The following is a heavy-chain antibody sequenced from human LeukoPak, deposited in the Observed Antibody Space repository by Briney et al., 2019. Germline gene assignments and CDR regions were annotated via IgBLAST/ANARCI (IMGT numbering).Heavy chain of an antibody. CDR3: ARMRGYSYGLNDY. D-gene: IGHD5-18*01. CDR2: IYYSGST. CDR1: GGSISSYY. Sequence: SETLSLTCTVSGGSISSYYWGWIRQPPGKGLEWIGSIYYSGSTYYNPSLKSRVTISVDTSKNQFSLKLSSVTAADTAVYYCARMRGYSYGLNDYWGQGTLVTVSS. J-gene: IGHJ4*02. V-gene: IGHV4-39*07.